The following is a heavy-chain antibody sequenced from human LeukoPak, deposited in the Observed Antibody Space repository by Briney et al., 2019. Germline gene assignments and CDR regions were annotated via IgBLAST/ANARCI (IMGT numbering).Heavy chain of an antibody. CDR1: GGSINSYY. Sequence: SETLSLTCTVSGGSINSYYWSWIRQPPGKGLEWIGYIYYSGSTNYNPSLKSRVTISLDTSNNQFSLKLSSVTAADTAVYDCARDTSGYRRGSFDYWGQGTLVTVSS. V-gene: IGHV4-59*01. CDR3: ARDTSGYRRGSFDY. J-gene: IGHJ4*02. D-gene: IGHD3-22*01. CDR2: IYYSGST.